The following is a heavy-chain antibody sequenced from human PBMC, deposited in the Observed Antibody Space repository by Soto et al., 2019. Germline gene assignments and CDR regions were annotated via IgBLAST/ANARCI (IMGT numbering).Heavy chain of an antibody. J-gene: IGHJ4*02. V-gene: IGHV1-18*01. D-gene: IGHD6-19*01. CDR2: ISAYNGNT. CDR3: ARGGQQWLGLGGGNYFDY. Sequence: QVQLVQSGAEVKKPGASVKVSCKASGYTFTSYGISWVRQAPGQGLEWMGWISAYNGNTNYAQKLQGRVTMTTDTSRGTAYMELRSLGSDDTAVYYCARGGQQWLGLGGGNYFDYWGQGTLVTVSS. CDR1: GYTFTSYG.